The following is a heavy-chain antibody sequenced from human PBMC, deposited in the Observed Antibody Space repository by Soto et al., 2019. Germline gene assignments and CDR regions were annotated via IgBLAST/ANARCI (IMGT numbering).Heavy chain of an antibody. CDR3: ARDDNGDHGRAFDP. CDR2: IYTSGNT. Sequence: QVQLQESGPGLVKPSETLSLTCTVSGGSISNYYWSWIRQPAGKGLEWIGRIYTSGNTNHNPSLKGRVTMSVDMSKNQFSLKLSSVAAADTAVYYCARDDNGDHGRAFDPWGQGTLVTVSS. J-gene: IGHJ5*02. CDR1: GGSISNYY. D-gene: IGHD4-17*01. V-gene: IGHV4-4*07.